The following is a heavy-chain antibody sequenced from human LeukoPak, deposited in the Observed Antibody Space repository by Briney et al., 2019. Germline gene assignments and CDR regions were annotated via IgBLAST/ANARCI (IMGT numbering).Heavy chain of an antibody. V-gene: IGHV3-74*01. D-gene: IGHD1/OR15-1a*01. Sequence: GGSLRLSCAASGFTFSSYWMSWVRQAPGKGLVWVSTINGDGSSTNYADSVKGRFTISRDNAENTLYLEMNSLRVEDTAVYYCARDPRNKGFDPWGQGTLVTVSS. CDR3: ARDPRNKGFDP. J-gene: IGHJ5*02. CDR1: GFTFSSYW. CDR2: INGDGSST.